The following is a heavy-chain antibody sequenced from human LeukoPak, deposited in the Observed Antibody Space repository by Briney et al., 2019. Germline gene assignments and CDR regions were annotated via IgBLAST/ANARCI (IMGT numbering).Heavy chain of an antibody. D-gene: IGHD3-16*01. J-gene: IGHJ4*02. V-gene: IGHV3-74*01. CDR2: IKSDGSET. CDR1: GFTFSSFW. Sequence: LTGGSLRLSCAASGFTFSSFWIYWVRHAPGKGLVWVPRIKSDGSETLYADSVKGRFTISRDNAKNTLYLQMNSLRAEDSAVYYCARVRMGDDFNPFDYWGQGTLVTVSS. CDR3: ARVRMGDDFNPFDY.